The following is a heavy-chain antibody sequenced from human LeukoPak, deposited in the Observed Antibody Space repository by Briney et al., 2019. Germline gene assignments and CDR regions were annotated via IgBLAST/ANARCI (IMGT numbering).Heavy chain of an antibody. Sequence: PSQTLSLTCTVPGGSISSYYWSWIRQPPGKGLEWLGYIYYSGSTNYNPSLKSRVTLSVDTSKTQFSLKVSSVTAADTAVYYCARESFYAFDIWGQGTMVTVSS. CDR3: ARESFYAFDI. V-gene: IGHV4-59*01. CDR2: IYYSGST. J-gene: IGHJ3*02. D-gene: IGHD3-16*01. CDR1: GGSISSYY.